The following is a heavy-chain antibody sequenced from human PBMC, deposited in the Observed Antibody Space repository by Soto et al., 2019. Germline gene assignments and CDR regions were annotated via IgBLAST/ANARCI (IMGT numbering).Heavy chain of an antibody. V-gene: IGHV3-23*01. CDR3: VKGHSNSYYYFDY. CDR1: GFTFSFCA. CDR2: IRGSGGDT. J-gene: IGHJ4*02. Sequence: EVQLLESGGGLVQPGGSLRLSCAASGFTFSFCAMSWLRQAPGKGLEWVSSIRGSGGDTYYADSVRGRFTISRDNSKNTLYLQMNSLRVEDTAVYCCVKGHSNSYYYFDYWGQGTLVTVSS. D-gene: IGHD3-22*01.